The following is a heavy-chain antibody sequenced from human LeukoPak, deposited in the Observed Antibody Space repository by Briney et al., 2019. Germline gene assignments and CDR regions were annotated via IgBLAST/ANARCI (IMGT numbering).Heavy chain of an antibody. CDR1: GFTFSSYG. D-gene: IGHD3-10*01. J-gene: IGHJ3*02. Sequence: PGGSLRLSCAASGFTFSSYGMHWVRQAPGKGLEWVAVISYDGSNKYYADSVKGRFTISRDNSKNTLYLQMNSLRAEDTAVYYCAKDLSLWVRDAFDIWGRGTMVTVSS. V-gene: IGHV3-30*18. CDR2: ISYDGSNK. CDR3: AKDLSLWVRDAFDI.